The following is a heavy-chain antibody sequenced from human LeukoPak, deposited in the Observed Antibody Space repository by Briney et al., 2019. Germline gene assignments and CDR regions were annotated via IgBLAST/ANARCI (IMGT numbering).Heavy chain of an antibody. CDR2: ISYDGSNK. CDR1: GFTFSSYA. Sequence: GGSLRLSCAASGFTFSSYAMHWVRQAPGKGLEWVAVISYDGSNKYYADSVKGRFTISRDNSKNTLYLQMNSLRAEGTAVYYCARGPTGQWVVKEYFHDWGQGTLVTVSS. J-gene: IGHJ1*01. D-gene: IGHD6-19*01. CDR3: ARGPTGQWVVKEYFHD. V-gene: IGHV3-30-3*01.